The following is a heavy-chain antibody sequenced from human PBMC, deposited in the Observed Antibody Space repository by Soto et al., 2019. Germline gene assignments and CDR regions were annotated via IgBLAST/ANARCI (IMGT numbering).Heavy chain of an antibody. V-gene: IGHV3-30*04. D-gene: IGHD2-21*02. CDR3: AREPYGDSQYFDY. J-gene: IGHJ4*02. CDR2: ISHDGRVT. CDR1: GFTFNSLS. Sequence: QVQLVESGGGMVQPGTSLRLSCAASGFTFNSLSLHWVRQRPDKGLEWVAVISHDGRVTFYADFVKGRFTVSRDNSKNTIYRQVNSLIAEDTAVYYCAREPYGDSQYFDYWGQGTLVTVSS.